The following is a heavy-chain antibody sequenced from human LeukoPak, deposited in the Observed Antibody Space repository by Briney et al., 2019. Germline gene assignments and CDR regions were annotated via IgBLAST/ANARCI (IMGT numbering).Heavy chain of an antibody. CDR1: GFTVSSNY. D-gene: IGHD3-10*01. CDR2: INSDGGTT. CDR3: ATDYYVSGSYYRLFY. Sequence: GGSLRLSCAASGFTVSSNYMSWVRQAPGKGLVWVSGINSDGGTTTYADSVKGRFTISRDNAKNTLYLQMNNLRAEDTAVYYCATDYYVSGSYYRLFYWGQGTLVTVSS. J-gene: IGHJ4*02. V-gene: IGHV3-74*01.